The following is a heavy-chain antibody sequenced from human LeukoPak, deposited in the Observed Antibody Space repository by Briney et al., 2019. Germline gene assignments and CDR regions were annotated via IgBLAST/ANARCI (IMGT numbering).Heavy chain of an antibody. CDR3: ARVGLSGGSAYGL. CDR1: GFTFSSYW. Sequence: GGSLRLSCAASGFTFSSYWMHWACQAPGKGLVWVSRINSDGSSTSYADSVKGRFTISRDNAKNTLYLQMNSLRAEDTAVYYCARVGLSGGSAYGLWGQGTLVTVSS. V-gene: IGHV3-74*01. CDR2: INSDGSST. J-gene: IGHJ4*02. D-gene: IGHD2-15*01.